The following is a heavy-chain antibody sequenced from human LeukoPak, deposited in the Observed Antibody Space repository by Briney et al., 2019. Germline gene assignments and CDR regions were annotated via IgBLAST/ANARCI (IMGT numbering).Heavy chain of an antibody. D-gene: IGHD4-17*01. CDR2: INPNSGGT. V-gene: IGHV1-2*02. J-gene: IGHJ4*02. Sequence: ASVKVSCKASGYTFTGYYMHWVRQAPGQGLERMGWINPNSGGTNYAQKFQGRVTMTRDTSISTAYMELSRLRSDDTAVYYCARGQVRRPVTTPGYWGQGTLVTVSS. CDR1: GYTFTGYY. CDR3: ARGQVRRPVTTPGY.